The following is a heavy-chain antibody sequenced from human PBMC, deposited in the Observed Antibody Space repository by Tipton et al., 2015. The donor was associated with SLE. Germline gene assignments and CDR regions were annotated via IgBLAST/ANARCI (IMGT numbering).Heavy chain of an antibody. CDR3: ARDPEGDDFWSAFKETRGAFDV. CDR1: GFTFSSYA. V-gene: IGHV3-30*04. D-gene: IGHD3-3*01. Sequence: SLRLSCAASGFTFSSYAMHRVRQAPGKGLEWVAVISYDGSNKYYADSVKGRFTISRDNSKNTLYLQMNSLRAEDTAVYYCARDPEGDDFWSAFKETRGAFDVWGRGTMVTVSS. CDR2: ISYDGSNK. J-gene: IGHJ3*01.